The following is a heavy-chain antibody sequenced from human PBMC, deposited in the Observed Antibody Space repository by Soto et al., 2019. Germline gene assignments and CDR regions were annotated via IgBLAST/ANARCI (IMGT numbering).Heavy chain of an antibody. V-gene: IGHV4-34*01. D-gene: IGHD6-13*01. CDR2: INHSGST. J-gene: IGHJ4*02. Sequence: LSLTCAVYGGSFSGYYWSWIRQPPGKGLEWIGEINHSGSTNYNPSLKSRVTISVDTSKNQFSLKLSSVTAADTAVYYCARHLSSSWFGPFDYWGQGTMVTVYS. CDR1: GGSFSGYY. CDR3: ARHLSSSWFGPFDY.